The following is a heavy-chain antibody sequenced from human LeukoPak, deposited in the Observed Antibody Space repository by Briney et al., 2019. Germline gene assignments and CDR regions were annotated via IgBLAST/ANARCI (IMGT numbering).Heavy chain of an antibody. D-gene: IGHD4-17*01. Sequence: PGRSLRLSCAASGFTFDDYAMHWVRHAPGKGVEWVSGISWSSGNRVYADSVKGRFTIYRDNAKNSLYLQMNSLRPEDTALYYCAKDSYGDYYYMDVWGQGTTVTVSS. CDR3: AKDSYGDYYYMDV. CDR2: ISWSSGNR. J-gene: IGHJ6*02. CDR1: GFTFDDYA. V-gene: IGHV3-9*01.